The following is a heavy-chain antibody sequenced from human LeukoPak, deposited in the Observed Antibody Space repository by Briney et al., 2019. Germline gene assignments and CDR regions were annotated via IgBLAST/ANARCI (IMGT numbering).Heavy chain of an antibody. J-gene: IGHJ4*02. CDR1: GGSISSYY. CDR2: IYTSGST. D-gene: IGHD3-10*01. CDR3: AREQRYGSGSYYSDY. Sequence: SETLSLTCTVAGGSISSYYWSWIRQPAGKGLEWIGRIYTSGSTNYNPSLKSRVTMSVDTSKNQFSLKLSSVTAADTAVYYCAREQRYGSGSYYSDYWGQGTLVTVSS. V-gene: IGHV4-4*07.